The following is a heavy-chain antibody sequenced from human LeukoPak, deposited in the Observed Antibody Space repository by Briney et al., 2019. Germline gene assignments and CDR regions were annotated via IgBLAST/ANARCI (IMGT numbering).Heavy chain of an antibody. CDR3: ARDFSPYYYDSSGYYYAPLGY. Sequence: GGSLRLSCAASGFTFSSYSMNWVRQAPGKGLEWVSSISSSSSYRYYAGSVKGRFTISRDNAKNSLYLQMNSLRAEDTAVYYCARDFSPYYYDSSGYYYAPLGYWGQGTLVTVSS. CDR1: GFTFSSYS. J-gene: IGHJ4*02. V-gene: IGHV3-21*01. CDR2: ISSSSSYR. D-gene: IGHD3-22*01.